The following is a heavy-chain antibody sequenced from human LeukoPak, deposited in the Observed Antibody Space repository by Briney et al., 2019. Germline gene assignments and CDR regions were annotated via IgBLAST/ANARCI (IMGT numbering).Heavy chain of an antibody. V-gene: IGHV4-34*01. CDR1: GGSFSGYN. Sequence: PSETLSLTCAVYGGSFSGYNWSWIRQPPGKGLEWIGEINYSGSTNYNPSLKSRVTISLDTSRNQFSLKLTSVTAADTAVYYCARVSPHFYGMDVWGQGTTVTVSS. CDR2: INYSGST. CDR3: ARVSPHFYGMDV. J-gene: IGHJ6*02.